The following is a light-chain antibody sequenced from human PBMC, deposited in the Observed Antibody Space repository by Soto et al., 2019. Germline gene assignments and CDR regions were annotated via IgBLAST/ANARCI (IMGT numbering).Light chain of an antibody. V-gene: IGLV4-69*01. CDR1: SGHSSYA. J-gene: IGLJ3*02. CDR3: QTWGTGIWV. Sequence: QSVLTQSPSASASLGASVKLTCTLSSGHSSYAIAWHQQQPEKGPRYLMKLNSDGSHSKGDGIPDRFSGSSSGAQRYLTISPLQSEDHSDYFCQTWGTGIWVFGRGTKLTLL. CDR2: LNSDGSH.